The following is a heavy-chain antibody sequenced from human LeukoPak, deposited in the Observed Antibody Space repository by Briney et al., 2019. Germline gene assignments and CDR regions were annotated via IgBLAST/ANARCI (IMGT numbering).Heavy chain of an antibody. CDR1: GGSISSGDYY. D-gene: IGHD5-18*01. CDR3: ARVDTAMVNSDY. Sequence: SETLSLTCTVSGGSISSGDYYWSWIRQPPGKDLEWIGYIYYSGSTYYNPSLKSRVTISVDTSKNQFSLKLSSVTAADTAVYYCARVDTAMVNSDYWGQGTLVTVSS. CDR2: IYYSGST. J-gene: IGHJ4*02. V-gene: IGHV4-30-4*01.